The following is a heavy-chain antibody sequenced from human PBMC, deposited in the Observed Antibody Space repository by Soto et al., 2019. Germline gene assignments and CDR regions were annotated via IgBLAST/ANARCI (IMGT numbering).Heavy chain of an antibody. Sequence: EVQLVESGGGLVQPGRSLRLSCAASGFTFDDYAMHWVRQAPGKGLEWVSGISWNSGSIGYVDSVKGRFTISRDNAKNSLYLQMNSLRAEDTALYYCAKALYSSSSGGGMDVWGQGTTVTVSS. V-gene: IGHV3-9*01. CDR1: GFTFDDYA. J-gene: IGHJ6*02. CDR2: ISWNSGSI. D-gene: IGHD6-6*01. CDR3: AKALYSSSSGGGMDV.